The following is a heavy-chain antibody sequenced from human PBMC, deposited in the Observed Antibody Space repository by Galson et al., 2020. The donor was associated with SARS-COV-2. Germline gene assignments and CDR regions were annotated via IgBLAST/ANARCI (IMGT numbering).Heavy chain of an antibody. CDR2: IYYSGST. CDR3: ARERGGSYFHFDY. V-gene: IGHV4-59*01. J-gene: IGHJ4*02. D-gene: IGHD1-26*01. CDR1: GGSINSYY. Sequence: SETLSLTCTVSGGSINSYYWNWIRQPPGKGLEWIGYIYYSGSTNYNPSLKSRVTISVDTSKNQFSLKLSSVTAADTAVYYCARERGGSYFHFDYWGQGTLVTVSS.